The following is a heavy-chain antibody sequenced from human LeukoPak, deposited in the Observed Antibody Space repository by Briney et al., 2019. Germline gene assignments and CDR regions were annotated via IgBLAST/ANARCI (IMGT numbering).Heavy chain of an antibody. V-gene: IGHV3-30*18. D-gene: IGHD3-16*02. CDR2: ISYDGSNK. CDR1: GFTFSSYG. J-gene: IGHJ4*02. Sequence: PGGSLRLSCAASGFTFSSYGMHWVRQAPGKGLEWVAVISYDGSNKYYADSVKGRFTISRDNSKNTLYLQMNSLRAEDTAVYYCAKDHGSYQLYYFDYWGQGTLDTVSS. CDR3: AKDHGSYQLYYFDY.